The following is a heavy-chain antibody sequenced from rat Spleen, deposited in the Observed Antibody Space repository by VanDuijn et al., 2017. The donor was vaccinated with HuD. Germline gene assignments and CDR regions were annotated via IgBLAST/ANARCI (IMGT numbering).Heavy chain of an antibody. CDR1: GLSFSNYD. CDR3: ARHYGGYSEYVMDA. V-gene: IGHV5-25*01. CDR2: ISYDGSNT. Sequence: EVQLVESGGGLVQPGRSMKLSCAASGLSFSNYDMAWVRQAPTKGLEWVATISYDGSNTYYRDSVKGRFTISRDNAKSTLYLQMDSLRSEDTATYYCARHYGGYSEYVMDAWGQGASVTVSS. D-gene: IGHD1-11*01. J-gene: IGHJ4*01.